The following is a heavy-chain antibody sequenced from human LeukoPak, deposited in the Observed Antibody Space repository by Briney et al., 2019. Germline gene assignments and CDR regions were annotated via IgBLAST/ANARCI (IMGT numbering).Heavy chain of an antibody. CDR1: GFTFSSYW. J-gene: IGHJ3*02. CDR3: AILAAAGYAVSGRDDAFDI. V-gene: IGHV3-7*01. D-gene: IGHD6-13*01. CDR2: IKLDGSEE. Sequence: GGSLRLSCAASGFTFSSYWMNWVRQAPGKGLEWVATIKLDGSEEYYVDSVKGRFTISRDNAKNSLFLQMNSLRAEDTAVYYCAILAAAGYAVSGRDDAFDIWGQGTMVTVSS.